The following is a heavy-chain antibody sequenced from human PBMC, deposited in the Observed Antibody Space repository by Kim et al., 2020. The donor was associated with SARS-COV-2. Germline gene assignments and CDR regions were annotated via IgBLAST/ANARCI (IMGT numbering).Heavy chain of an antibody. CDR3: TKHHSRDLYSYY. Sequence: GGSLRLSCAASGFTFTSNAMSWVRQAPGKGLEWVAFINGGGNPSYAAAVVRRFITALDVTYTKLLLQVNSRMTADETPHYFSTKHHSRDLYSYY. J-gene: IGHJ6*01. D-gene: IGHD2-8*01. CDR1: GFTFTSNA. CDR2: INGGGNP. V-gene: IGHV3-23*01.